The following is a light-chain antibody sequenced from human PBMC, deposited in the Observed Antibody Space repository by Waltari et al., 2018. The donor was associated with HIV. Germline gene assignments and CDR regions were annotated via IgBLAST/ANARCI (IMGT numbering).Light chain of an antibody. V-gene: IGLV2-14*03. CDR2: DVG. Sequence: QSALTQPASVSGSPGQSIILSCTGTSSDVVGYHYVSWYQPPPGKAPKLILFDVGNRPSGVSNRFSGSKSGNTASLTISGLQTEDEADYYCNSYTSTTTRWLFGGGTRLTVL. CDR3: NSYTSTTTRWL. CDR1: SSDVVGYHY. J-gene: IGLJ3*02.